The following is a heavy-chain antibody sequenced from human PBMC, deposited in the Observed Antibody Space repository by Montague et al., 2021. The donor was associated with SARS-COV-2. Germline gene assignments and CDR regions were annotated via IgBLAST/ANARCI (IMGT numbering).Heavy chain of an antibody. V-gene: IGHV4-34*01. D-gene: IGHD6-6*01. CDR1: GGSFSGYS. J-gene: IGHJ6*02. CDR3: ASSGWEQHVRARYYYYYGMDV. CDR2: SNHSGST. Sequence: SETLSLTCAVYGGSFSGYSWSWIRQPPGKGLEWIGESNHSGSTNYNPSLKSRVTISVDTSKNQFSLKLSSVTAADAAVYYCASSGWEQHVRARYYYYYGMDVWGQGTTVTVSS.